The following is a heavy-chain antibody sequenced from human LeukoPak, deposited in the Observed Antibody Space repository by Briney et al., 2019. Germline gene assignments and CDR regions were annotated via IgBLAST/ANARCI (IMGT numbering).Heavy chain of an antibody. Sequence: PSETLSLTCAVYGGSFSGYYWSWIRQPPGKGLEWIGEINHSGSTNYNPSLKSRVTISVDTSKNQFSLKLSSVTAADTAVYYCARAMVPAANDDWFDPWGQGTLVTVSS. CDR2: INHSGST. CDR3: ARAMVPAANDDWFDP. J-gene: IGHJ5*02. V-gene: IGHV4-34*01. CDR1: GGSFSGYY. D-gene: IGHD2-2*01.